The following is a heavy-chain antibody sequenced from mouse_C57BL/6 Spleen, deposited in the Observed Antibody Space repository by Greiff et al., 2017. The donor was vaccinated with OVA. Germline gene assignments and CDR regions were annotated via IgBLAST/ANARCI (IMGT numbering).Heavy chain of an antibody. V-gene: IGHV1-81*01. J-gene: IGHJ4*01. D-gene: IGHD2-4*01. Sequence: QVQLKESGAELARPGASVKLSCKASGYTFTSYGISWVKQRTGQGLEWIGEIYPRSGNTYYNEKFKGKATLTADKASSTAYMELRSLTSEDSAVYFCAREGSSTMITTGGYYYAMDYWGQGTSVTVSS. CDR1: GYTFTSYG. CDR2: IYPRSGNT. CDR3: AREGSSTMITTGGYYYAMDY.